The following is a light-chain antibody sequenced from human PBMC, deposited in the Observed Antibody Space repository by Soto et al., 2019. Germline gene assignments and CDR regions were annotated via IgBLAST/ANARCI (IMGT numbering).Light chain of an antibody. CDR3: SSYSISTAYL. V-gene: IGLV2-14*01. CDR2: EVS. J-gene: IGLJ1*01. CDR1: SSDVGGYDY. Sequence: QSVLTQPASVSGSPGQSITISCTGTSSDVGGYDYVPWYQLHPGKAPKLMVFEVSNRPSGVSYRFSGSKSGNTASLTISGLQAEDEAGYFCSSYSISTAYLFGTGTKVTVL.